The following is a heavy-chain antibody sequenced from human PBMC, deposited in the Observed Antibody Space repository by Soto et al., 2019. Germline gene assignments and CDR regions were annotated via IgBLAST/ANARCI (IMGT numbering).Heavy chain of an antibody. Sequence: EVQLLESGGGLVQPGGSLRLSCAASGFTFSSYAMSWVRQAPGKGLEWVSAISGSGGSTYYADSMKGRFTISRDNSKNTLYLQKNSLRAEDTGVYYCAKGRRVTALYYYYGMGVWGQGTTVTVSS. V-gene: IGHV3-23*01. CDR3: AKGRRVTALYYYYGMGV. CDR1: GFTFSSYA. J-gene: IGHJ6*02. CDR2: ISGSGGST. D-gene: IGHD2-21*02.